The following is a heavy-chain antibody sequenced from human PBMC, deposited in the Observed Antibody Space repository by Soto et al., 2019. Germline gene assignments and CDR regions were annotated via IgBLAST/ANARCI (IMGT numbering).Heavy chain of an antibody. V-gene: IGHV3-21*01. J-gene: IGHJ4*02. Sequence: EVQLVESGGGLVKPGGSLRLSCAASGFTFSSYSMNWVRQAPGKGLEWVSSISSSSSYIYYADSVKGRFTISRDNAKKSLYLQMNSLRAEGTAVYYCAREPGGGDFDYWGQGTLVTVSS. CDR2: ISSSSSYI. D-gene: IGHD3-10*01. CDR1: GFTFSSYS. CDR3: AREPGGGDFDY.